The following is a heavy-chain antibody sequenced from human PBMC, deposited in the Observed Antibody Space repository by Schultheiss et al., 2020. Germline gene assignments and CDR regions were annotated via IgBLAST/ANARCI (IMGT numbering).Heavy chain of an antibody. D-gene: IGHD6-13*01. CDR3: ARGGAAADYYYFGMDV. CDR1: GLILSRHW. J-gene: IGHJ6*02. V-gene: IGHV3-48*04. CDR2: ISRSSNTN. Sequence: GESLKISCAASGLILSRHWMHWVRQVSGQVLECVTYISRSSNTNYYADSVKGRFTISRDNAKNSLYLQMNSLRAEDTAVYYCARGGAAADYYYFGMDVWGQGNTVTVAS.